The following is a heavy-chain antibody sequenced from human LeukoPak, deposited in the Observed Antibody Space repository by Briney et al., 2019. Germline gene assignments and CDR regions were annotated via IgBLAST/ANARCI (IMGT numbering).Heavy chain of an antibody. J-gene: IGHJ5*02. Sequence: SVKVSCKASGGPFSSYAISWVRQAPGQGLGWMGGIIPIFGTANYAQKFQGRVTITAAESTSTAYMELSSLRSEDTAVYSGARGIGSYGSYWFDPWGQGTLVTVSS. CDR3: ARGIGSYGSYWFDP. D-gene: IGHD1-26*01. CDR1: GGPFSSYA. V-gene: IGHV1-69*13. CDR2: IIPIFGTA.